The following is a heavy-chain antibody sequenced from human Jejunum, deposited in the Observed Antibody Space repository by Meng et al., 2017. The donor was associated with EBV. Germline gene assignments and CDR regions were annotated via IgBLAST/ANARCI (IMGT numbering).Heavy chain of an antibody. Sequence: QVQLQESGPGLVKPSETLSHTCTVSGGSISYYYWSWIRQPPGKGLEWIGYIYYTGTTSYNPSLKSRVTMSVDTSKNQFSLKLSSVTAADTAVYYCAKIRSGGASWDYWGQGTLVTVSS. J-gene: IGHJ4*02. V-gene: IGHV4-59*01. CDR1: GGSISYYY. CDR3: AKIRSGGASWDY. CDR2: IYYTGTT. D-gene: IGHD3-16*01.